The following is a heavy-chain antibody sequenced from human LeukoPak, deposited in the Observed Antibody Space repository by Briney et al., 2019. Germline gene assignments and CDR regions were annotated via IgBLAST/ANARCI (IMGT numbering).Heavy chain of an antibody. V-gene: IGHV3-23*01. Sequence: GGSLRLSCAASGFTFSSYAMSWVRQAPGKGLEWVSAISGSGGSTYYADSVKGRFTISRDNSKDTLYLQMNSLRAEDTAVYYCAKDRAAVAGIFPNWFDPWGQGTLVTVSS. CDR3: AKDRAAVAGIFPNWFDP. J-gene: IGHJ5*02. D-gene: IGHD6-19*01. CDR2: ISGSGGST. CDR1: GFTFSSYA.